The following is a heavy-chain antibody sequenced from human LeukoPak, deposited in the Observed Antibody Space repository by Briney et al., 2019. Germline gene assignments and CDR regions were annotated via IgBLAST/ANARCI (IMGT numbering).Heavy chain of an antibody. V-gene: IGHV4-34*01. CDR1: GGSFTNYY. D-gene: IGHD1/OR15-1a*01. CDR2: INHSGDT. Sequence: SETLSLTCNVSGGSFTNYYWSWIRQTPEKGLEWIGQINHSGDTSYNPSLRSRVTLSVDRSKNQFSLKVTSVTAADTGVYYCARGPGTVGLSPWGQGTLVTVSS. CDR3: ARGPGTVGLSP. J-gene: IGHJ5*02.